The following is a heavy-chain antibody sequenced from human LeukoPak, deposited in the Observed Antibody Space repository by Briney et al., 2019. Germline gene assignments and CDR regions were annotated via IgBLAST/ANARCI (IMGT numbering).Heavy chain of an antibody. CDR3: ARKDYGSGSFSRSFDY. D-gene: IGHD3-10*01. CDR2: IYHSGST. V-gene: IGHV4-4*02. CDR1: GGSISSSYW. Sequence: PSETLSLTCAVSGGSISSSYWWSWVRQPPGKGLEWIGEIYHSGSTNYNPSLKSLVTISVDKFNNQFSLKLNSVTAADTAMYYCARKDYGSGSFSRSFDYWGQGTLVTVSS. J-gene: IGHJ4*02.